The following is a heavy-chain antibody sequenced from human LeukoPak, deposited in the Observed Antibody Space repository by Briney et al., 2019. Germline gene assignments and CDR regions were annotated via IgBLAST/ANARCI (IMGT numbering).Heavy chain of an antibody. CDR3: ARDSNDSSIPCFDY. D-gene: IGHD3-22*01. CDR1: GGSIRNYY. J-gene: IGHJ4*02. CDR2: IYYSGST. Sequence: PSETLSLTCTVSGGSIRNYYWSWIRQPSGKGLEWIGYIYYSGSTNYRSSLKSRITISVDTSKNQISLKLTSVTAADTAVYYCARDSNDSSIPCFDYWGQGSLVTVSS. V-gene: IGHV4-59*01.